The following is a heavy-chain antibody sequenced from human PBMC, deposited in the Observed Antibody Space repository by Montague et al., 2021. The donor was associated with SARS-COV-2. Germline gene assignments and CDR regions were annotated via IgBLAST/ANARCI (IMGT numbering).Heavy chain of an antibody. D-gene: IGHD2-15*01. CDR3: ARRSLGYCSGGSCYSAFDP. V-gene: IGHV4-59*01. CDR2: IYHSGST. Sequence: SETLSLTCTVSGGSISSYYWSWIRQPPGKGLEWIGDIYHSGSTNYNPSLKSRVTISVDTSKNQFSLKLSSVTAADTAVYYCARRSLGYCSGGSCYSAFDPWGQGTLVTVSS. CDR1: GGSISSYY. J-gene: IGHJ5*01.